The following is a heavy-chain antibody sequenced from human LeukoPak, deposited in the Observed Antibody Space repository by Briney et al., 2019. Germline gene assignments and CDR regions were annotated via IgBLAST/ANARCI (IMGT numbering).Heavy chain of an antibody. CDR3: ARDIGRYSSYLFDY. CDR2: INPNSGGT. V-gene: IGHV1-2*02. Sequence: ASVKVSCRASGYTFTGYYMHWVRQAPGQGLEWMGWINPNSGGTNYAQKFQGRVTMTRDTPISTAYMELSRLRSDDTAVYYCARDIGRYSSYLFDYWGQGTLVTVSS. D-gene: IGHD6-13*01. J-gene: IGHJ4*02. CDR1: GYTFTGYY.